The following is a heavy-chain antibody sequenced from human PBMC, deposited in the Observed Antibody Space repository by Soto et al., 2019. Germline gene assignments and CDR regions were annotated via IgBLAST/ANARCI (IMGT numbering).Heavy chain of an antibody. CDR3: AHRRGLLATGQGWYFDF. D-gene: IGHD5-12*01. CDR1: GFSLTTPGVG. Sequence: QITLKESGPALVKPTQTLTLTCTFSGFSLTTPGVGVGWLRQPPGKALEWLALIYWDDDKRYRPSLKSRLTITKXRSXNXAVLTMTNMDPVDTATYYCAHRRGLLATGQGWYFDFWGRGTLITVSS. CDR2: IYWDDDK. V-gene: IGHV2-5*02. J-gene: IGHJ2*01.